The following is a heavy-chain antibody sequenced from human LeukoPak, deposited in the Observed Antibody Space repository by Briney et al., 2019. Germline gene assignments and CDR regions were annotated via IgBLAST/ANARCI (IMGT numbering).Heavy chain of an antibody. D-gene: IGHD1-7*01. CDR3: ARDSDAAYNWNYSPSGY. V-gene: IGHV1-2*02. CDR2: INPNSGGT. CDR1: GYTFTGYY. Sequence: ASVKVSCTASGYTFTGYYMHSVRQAPGQGLEWMGWINPNSGGTNYAQKFQGRVTMTRDTSISTAYMELSRLRSDDTAVYYCARDSDAAYNWNYSPSGYWGQGTLVTVSS. J-gene: IGHJ4*02.